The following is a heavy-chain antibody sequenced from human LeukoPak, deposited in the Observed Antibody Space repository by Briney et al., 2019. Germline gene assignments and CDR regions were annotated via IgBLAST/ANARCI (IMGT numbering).Heavy chain of an antibody. CDR2: IYYSGST. V-gene: IGHV4-59*08. Sequence: SETLSLTCTVSGGSISSYYWSWLRQPPGKGLEWIGYIYYSGSTNYNPSLKSRVTISVDTSKNQFSLKLSSVTAADTAVYYCARHQGETGYRGSDAFDIWGQGTMVTVSS. J-gene: IGHJ3*02. CDR1: GGSISSYY. D-gene: IGHD3-9*01. CDR3: ARHQGETGYRGSDAFDI.